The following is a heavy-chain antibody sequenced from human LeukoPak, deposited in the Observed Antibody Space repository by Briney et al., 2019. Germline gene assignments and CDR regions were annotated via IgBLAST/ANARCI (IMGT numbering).Heavy chain of an antibody. CDR1: GFTFSSYA. Sequence: PGGSLRLSCAASGFTFSSYAMHWVRQAPGKGLEWVAVISYDGSNKYYADSVKGRFTISRDNSKNTLYLQMNSLRAEDTAVYYCVKDDRYYYDSSGYYQTWGQGTLVTVSS. CDR3: VKDDRYYYDSSGYYQT. D-gene: IGHD3-22*01. CDR2: ISYDGSNK. J-gene: IGHJ5*02. V-gene: IGHV3-30-3*01.